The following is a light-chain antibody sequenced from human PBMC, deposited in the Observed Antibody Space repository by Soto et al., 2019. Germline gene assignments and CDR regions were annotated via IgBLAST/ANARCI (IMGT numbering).Light chain of an antibody. CDR1: SSNIGAGHD. CDR2: GNS. CDR3: QSFDNSLSGFWV. Sequence: QPVLTQPPSVSGAPGQRVTISCTGSSSNIGAGHDVHWFQQLPGTAPKLLIYGNSDRPSGVPDRFSGSKSGTSASLAITGLQAEDEADYYCQSFDNSLSGFWVFGGGTQLTVL. J-gene: IGLJ3*02. V-gene: IGLV1-40*01.